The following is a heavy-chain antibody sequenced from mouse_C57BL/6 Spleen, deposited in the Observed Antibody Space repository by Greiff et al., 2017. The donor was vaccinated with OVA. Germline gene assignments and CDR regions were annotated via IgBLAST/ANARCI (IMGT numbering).Heavy chain of an antibody. CDR2: IDPSDSET. CDR1: GYTFTSYW. J-gene: IGHJ1*03. Sequence: VQLQQPGAELVRPGSSVKLSCKASGYTFTSYWMHWVKQRPIQGLEWIGNIDPSDSETHYNQKFKDKATLTVDKSSSTAYMQLSSLTSEDSAVYYCARYYGSSYVNCYFDVWGTGTTVTVSS. CDR3: ARYYGSSYVNCYFDV. D-gene: IGHD1-1*01. V-gene: IGHV1-52*01.